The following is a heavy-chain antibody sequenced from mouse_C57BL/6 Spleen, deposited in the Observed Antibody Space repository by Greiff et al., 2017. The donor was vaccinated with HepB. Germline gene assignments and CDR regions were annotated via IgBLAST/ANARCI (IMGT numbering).Heavy chain of an antibody. CDR3: ARRGTTVVAPYYYAMDY. V-gene: IGHV5-6*01. CDR2: ISSGGSYT. CDR1: GFTFSSYG. Sequence: EVQRVESGGDLVKPGGSLKLSCAASGFTFSSYGMSWVRQTPDKRLEWVATISSGGSYTYYPDSVKGRFTISRDNAKNTLYLQMSSLKSEDTAMYYCARRGTTVVAPYYYAMDYWGQGTSVTVSS. J-gene: IGHJ4*01. D-gene: IGHD1-1*01.